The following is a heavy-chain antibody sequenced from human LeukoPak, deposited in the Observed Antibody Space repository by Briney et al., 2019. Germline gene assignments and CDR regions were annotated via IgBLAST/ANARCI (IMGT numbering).Heavy chain of an antibody. V-gene: IGHV5-51*01. Sequence: GESLKISCKGSGYRFTDYWIGWVRQMPGKGLEWMGIIYPGDSDTRYSPSFQGQVTIWADKSITTAYLQWSGLKASDTATYYCARRVSTSPLFEYWGQGTLVTVSS. J-gene: IGHJ4*02. CDR3: ARRVSTSPLFEY. D-gene: IGHD5/OR15-5a*01. CDR1: GYRFTDYW. CDR2: IYPGDSDT.